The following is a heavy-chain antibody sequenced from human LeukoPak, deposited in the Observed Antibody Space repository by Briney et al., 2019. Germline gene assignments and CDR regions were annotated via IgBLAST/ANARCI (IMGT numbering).Heavy chain of an antibody. V-gene: IGHV1-18*01. CDR3: ARDVEVAAYYFDY. J-gene: IGHJ4*02. CDR1: GYTFTIYG. Sequence: ASVTVSCTSSGYTFTIYGISWVRQAPGQGLEWMGWISAYNGNTNYAQKLQGRVTMTTDTSTSTAYMELRSLRSDDTAVYYCARDVEVAAYYFDYWGQGTLVTVSS. CDR2: ISAYNGNT. D-gene: IGHD6-19*01.